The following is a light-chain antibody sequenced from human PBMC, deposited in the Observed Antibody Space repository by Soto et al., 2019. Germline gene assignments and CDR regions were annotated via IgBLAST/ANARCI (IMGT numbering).Light chain of an antibody. V-gene: IGLV2-11*01. CDR2: DVT. Sequence: QSVLTQPRSVSGSPGQSVTISCTGTSSDIGGFNYVSWYQQHPGKVPKLMIHDVTKRPSGVPDRFSASKSGNTASLTISGLQAEDEADYYCCSYAGRYTFVFGSGTNLTVL. CDR1: SSDIGGFNY. J-gene: IGLJ1*01. CDR3: CSYAGRYTFV.